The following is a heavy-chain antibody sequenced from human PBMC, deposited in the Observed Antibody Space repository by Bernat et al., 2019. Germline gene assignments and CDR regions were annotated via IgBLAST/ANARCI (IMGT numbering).Heavy chain of an antibody. CDR2: LYSGGTT. J-gene: IGHJ3*02. CDR1: GLTVSTNY. CDR3: AKAVGSRDGYNLDAFDI. D-gene: IGHD5-24*01. V-gene: IGHV3-53*02. Sequence: EVQLVETGGGLIQPGRSLRLSCAASGLTVSTNYMSWVRQAPGKGLEWVSVLYSGGTTYYADSVKGRFTMSGDKSKNTLYLQMDSLKDEDTAVYYCAKAVGSRDGYNLDAFDIWGQGAMVTFSS.